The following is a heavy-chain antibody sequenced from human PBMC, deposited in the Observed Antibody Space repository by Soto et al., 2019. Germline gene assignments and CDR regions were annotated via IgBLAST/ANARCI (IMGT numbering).Heavy chain of an antibody. Sequence: QVQLQESGPGLVKPSETLSLTCTVSGGSTSSYYWGWIRQPPGKALEWIGYFFYGGTSNYNPSLRSRVTISGDTSENQLSLRLSSVTAADTAVYYCARISAYSSGWYTYSFDYWGQGILVTVSS. V-gene: IGHV4-59*01. D-gene: IGHD6-13*01. J-gene: IGHJ4*02. CDR3: ARISAYSSGWYTYSFDY. CDR1: GGSTSSYY. CDR2: FFYGGTS.